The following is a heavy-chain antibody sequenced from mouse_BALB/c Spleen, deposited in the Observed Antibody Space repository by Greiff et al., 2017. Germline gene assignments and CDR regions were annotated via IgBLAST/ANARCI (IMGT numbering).Heavy chain of an antibody. CDR1: GFTFTDYY. D-gene: IGHD2-10*02. V-gene: IGHV7-3*02. CDR3: ARESYGNYVGY. J-gene: IGHJ2*01. CDR2: IRNKANGYTT. Sequence: EVKVVESGGGLVQPGGSLRLSCATSGFTFTDYYMSWVRQPPGKALEWLGFIRNKANGYTTEYSASVKGRFTISRDNSQSILYLQMNTLRAEDSATYYCARESYGNYVGYWGQGTTLTVSS.